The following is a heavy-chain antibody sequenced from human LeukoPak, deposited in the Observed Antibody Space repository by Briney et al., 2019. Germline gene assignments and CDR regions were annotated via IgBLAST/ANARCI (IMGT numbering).Heavy chain of an antibody. V-gene: IGHV4-38-2*01. CDR1: GYSISSGYY. J-gene: IGHJ5*02. D-gene: IGHD1-26*01. Sequence: PSETLSLTCVVSGYSISSGYYWGWIRQSPGKGLEWIGSVYHNGDTYYDPSRRSRVTISVDTSKNQFSLRLTSVTAADTAVYYCARPAVGATLEFDPWGQGTLVTVSS. CDR3: ARPAVGATLEFDP. CDR2: VYHNGDT.